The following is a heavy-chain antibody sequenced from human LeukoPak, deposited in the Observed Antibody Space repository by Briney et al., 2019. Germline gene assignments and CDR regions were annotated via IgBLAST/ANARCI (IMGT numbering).Heavy chain of an antibody. CDR2: IIPIFGTA. CDR1: GGTFSSYA. D-gene: IGHD2-2*01. Sequence: GASVKVSCKASGGTFSSYAISWVRQAPGQGLEWMGGIIPIFGTANYAQKFQGRVTITTDESTSTAYMELSSLRSEDTAVYYCARVGYCSSTSCSNGAFDIWGQGTMVTVSS. J-gene: IGHJ3*02. V-gene: IGHV1-69*05. CDR3: ARVGYCSSTSCSNGAFDI.